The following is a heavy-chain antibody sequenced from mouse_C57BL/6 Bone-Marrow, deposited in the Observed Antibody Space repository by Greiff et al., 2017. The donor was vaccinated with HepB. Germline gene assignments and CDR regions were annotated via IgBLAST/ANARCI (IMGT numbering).Heavy chain of an antibody. CDR3: TAHELLRLAY. CDR2: IRNKANNHAT. Sequence: EVMLVESGGGLVQPGGSMKLSCAASGFTFSDAWMDWVRQSPEKGLEWVAEIRNKANNHATYYAESVKGRFTISRDDSKSSVYLQMNSLRAEDTGIYYCTAHELLRLAYWGQGTTLTVSS. CDR1: GFTFSDAW. D-gene: IGHD1-2*01. J-gene: IGHJ2*01. V-gene: IGHV6-6*01.